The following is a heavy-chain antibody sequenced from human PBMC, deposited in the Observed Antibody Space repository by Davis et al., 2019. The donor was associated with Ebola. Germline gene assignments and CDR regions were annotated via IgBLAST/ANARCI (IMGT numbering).Heavy chain of an antibody. Sequence: ASVKVSCKASGYTFTSYDINWVRQATGQGLEWMGWMNPNSGNTGYAQKFQGRVTMTRDTSISTAYMELSRLRSDDTAVYYCATYSGSYPWYFDYWGQGTLVTVSS. CDR3: ATYSGSYPWYFDY. J-gene: IGHJ4*02. CDR2: MNPNSGNT. CDR1: GYTFTSYD. V-gene: IGHV1-8*01. D-gene: IGHD1-26*01.